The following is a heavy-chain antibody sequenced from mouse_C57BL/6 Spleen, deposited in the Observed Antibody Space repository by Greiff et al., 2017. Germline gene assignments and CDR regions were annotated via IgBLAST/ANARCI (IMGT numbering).Heavy chain of an antibody. CDR3: AKYEDNGSSYGYFDD. CDR2: IWRGGST. D-gene: IGHD1-1*01. Sequence: VKLKESGPGLVQPSQSLSITCTVSGFSLTSHGVHWVRQSPGKGLEWLGVIWRGGSTDYNAAFMSRLSITKDNSKSKVFFKMNSLQADDTAIYYGAKYEDNGSSYGYFDDWGQGATLTVAS. CDR1: GFSLTSHG. J-gene: IGHJ2*01. V-gene: IGHV2-5*01.